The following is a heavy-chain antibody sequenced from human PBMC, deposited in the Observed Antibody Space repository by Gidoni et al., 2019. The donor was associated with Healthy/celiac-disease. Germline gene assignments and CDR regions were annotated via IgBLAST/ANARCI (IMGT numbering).Heavy chain of an antibody. CDR2: IYYSGST. Sequence: QVQLQESGPGLGKPSETLSHTGTVSGGSISSYYWSWIRQPPGKGLEWIGYIYYSGSTTYNPSLKSRVTISVDTSKNQFPLKLSSVTAADTAVYYCARVVLGAINWFDPWGQGPLVTVSS. J-gene: IGHJ5*02. CDR3: ARVVLGAINWFDP. D-gene: IGHD1-26*01. V-gene: IGHV4-59*01. CDR1: GGSISSYY.